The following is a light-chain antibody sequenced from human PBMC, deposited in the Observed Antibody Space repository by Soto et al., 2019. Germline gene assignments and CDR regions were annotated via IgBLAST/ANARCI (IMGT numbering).Light chain of an antibody. CDR1: GSDIGAYNF. Sequence: QSALAQPPSASGSPGQSVTISCTGSGSDIGAYNFVSWYQQHPGKAPKLMIFGVTERPSGVPDRFSGSKSGNTASLTVSGLQDYDEAVYYCYSYAGRNIWVFCGGTKLTVL. V-gene: IGLV2-8*01. CDR3: YSYAGRNIWV. CDR2: GVT. J-gene: IGLJ3*02.